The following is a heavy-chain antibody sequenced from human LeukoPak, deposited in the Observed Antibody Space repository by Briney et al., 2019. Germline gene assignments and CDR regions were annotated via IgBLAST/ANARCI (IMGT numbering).Heavy chain of an antibody. CDR1: GGSFSGYY. D-gene: IGHD4-17*01. Sequence: SETLSLTCAVYGGSFSGYYWSWIRQPPGKGLEWIGEINHSGSTNYNPSHKSRVTISVDTSKNQFSLKLSSVTAADTAVYYCARRMTTSDYWGQGTLVTVSS. CDR2: INHSGST. J-gene: IGHJ4*02. CDR3: ARRMTTSDY. V-gene: IGHV4-34*01.